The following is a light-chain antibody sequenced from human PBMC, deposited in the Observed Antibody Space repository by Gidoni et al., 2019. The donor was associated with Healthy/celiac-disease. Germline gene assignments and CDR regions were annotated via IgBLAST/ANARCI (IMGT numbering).Light chain of an antibody. CDR3: QQYGIT. V-gene: IGKV3-15*01. J-gene: IGKJ1*01. CDR2: CAS. Sequence: EIVMTQSPATLSVSPGERATLSCRASPSVSSNLAWYQQKPGQAPRLLIYCASTRATGIPARFSGSGSGTEFTLTISSLQSEDFAVYYCQQYGITFGQGTKVEIK. CDR1: PSVSSN.